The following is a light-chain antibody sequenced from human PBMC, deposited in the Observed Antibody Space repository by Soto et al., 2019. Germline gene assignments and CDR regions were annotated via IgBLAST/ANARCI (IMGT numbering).Light chain of an antibody. V-gene: IGLV2-23*02. J-gene: IGLJ1*01. CDR2: EVS. CDR1: SSDVGSYNL. Sequence: QSALTQPASVSGSPGQPITISCTGTSSDVGSYNLVSWYQQHPGKAPKLMIYEVSKRPSGVSNRFSGSKSGNTASLTISGLQAEDEADYYCCSHAGSSTFVYVFGTGTKVTVL. CDR3: CSHAGSSTFVYV.